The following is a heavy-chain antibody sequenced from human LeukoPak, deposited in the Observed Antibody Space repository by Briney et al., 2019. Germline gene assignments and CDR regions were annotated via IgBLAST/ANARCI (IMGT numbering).Heavy chain of an antibody. CDR2: INPNGGGT. V-gene: IGHV1-2*02. J-gene: IGHJ4*02. CDR3: ARYDILTGYQFDY. D-gene: IGHD3-9*01. Sequence: ASVKVSCKASGYTFTGYYMHWVRQAPGQGLEWMGWINPNGGGTNYAQKFQGRVTMTRDTSISTAYMELSRLRSDDTAVYYCARYDILTGYQFDYWGQGTLVTVSS. CDR1: GYTFTGYY.